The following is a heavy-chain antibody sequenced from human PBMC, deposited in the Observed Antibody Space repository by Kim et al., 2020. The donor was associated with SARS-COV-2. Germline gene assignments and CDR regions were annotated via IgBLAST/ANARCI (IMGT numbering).Heavy chain of an antibody. CDR3: ARGWAYYDFWSGLTETFDY. D-gene: IGHD3-3*01. V-gene: IGHV4-34*01. J-gene: IGHJ4*02. Sequence: SRVTISVDTSKNQFSLKLSSVTAADTAVYYCARGWAYYDFWSGLTETFDYWGQGTLVTVSS.